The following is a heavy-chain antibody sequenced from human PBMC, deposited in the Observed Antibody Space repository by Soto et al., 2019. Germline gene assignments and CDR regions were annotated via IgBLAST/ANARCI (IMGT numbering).Heavy chain of an antibody. J-gene: IGHJ3*02. CDR2: ISNNGDTA. Sequence: GGSLRLSCATSGFTFSSYAMVWVRQAAEKGLEWVASISNNGDTAYYADSVKGRFTISRGNSENTLYLQMNGLRADDTAVYYCVKRSGQSNGWGAFDIWGQGAMVT. V-gene: IGHV3-23*01. CDR3: VKRSGQSNGWGAFDI. D-gene: IGHD6-19*01. CDR1: GFTFSSYA.